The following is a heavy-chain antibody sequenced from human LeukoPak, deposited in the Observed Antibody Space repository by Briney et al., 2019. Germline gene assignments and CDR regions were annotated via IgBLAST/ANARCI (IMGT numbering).Heavy chain of an antibody. CDR3: ASMGSSGWYWAYYYFDY. V-gene: IGHV1-69*13. D-gene: IGHD6-19*01. Sequence: GASVKVSCKASGYTFTSYYMHWVRQAPGQGLEWMGGIIPIFGTANYAQKFQGRVTITADESTSTAYMELSSLRSEDTAVYYCASMGSSGWYWAYYYFDYWGQGTLVTVSS. CDR2: IIPIFGTA. J-gene: IGHJ4*02. CDR1: GYTFTSYY.